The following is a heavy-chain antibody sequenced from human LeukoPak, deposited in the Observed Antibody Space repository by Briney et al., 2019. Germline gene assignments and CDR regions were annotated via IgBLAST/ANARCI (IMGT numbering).Heavy chain of an antibody. CDR3: ARGLIDGHNSHSLDY. CDR2: INHSGDT. Sequence: SETLSLNCAVYGGSFSDYQWSWIGQPPGERLEWIGEINHSGDTNYNPSLKSRVTISVDTSKNQFSLKVTSVTATDTAVYYCARGLIDGHNSHSLDYWAQGTLVTVSS. V-gene: IGHV4-34*01. J-gene: IGHJ4*02. D-gene: IGHD5-24*01. CDR1: GGSFSDYQ.